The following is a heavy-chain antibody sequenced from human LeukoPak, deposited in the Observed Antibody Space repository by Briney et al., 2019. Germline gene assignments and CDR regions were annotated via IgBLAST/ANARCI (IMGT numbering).Heavy chain of an antibody. CDR1: GFTFSNFV. D-gene: IGHD2-21*01. CDR3: AKSIESNGGYCFYN. J-gene: IGHJ4*02. V-gene: IGHV3-23*01. CDR2: IRGSGGRS. Sequence: PGGSLRLSCAASGFTFSNFVMNWVRQAPGKGPEWVSGIRGSGGRSYYADSVKGRFTVSRDKAKNTLYLQMNSLRVEDKAIYYFAKSIESNGGYCFYNWGQRTLV.